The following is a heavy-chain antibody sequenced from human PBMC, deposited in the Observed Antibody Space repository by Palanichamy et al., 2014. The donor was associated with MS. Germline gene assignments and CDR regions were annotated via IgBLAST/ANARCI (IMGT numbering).Heavy chain of an antibody. CDR3: ARGASGYSYGYPYNWFDP. Sequence: QVQLQESGPGLVKPSQTLSLTCTVSGGSISSGSYYWSWIRQPAGKGLEWIGRIYTSGSTNYNPSLKSRVTISVDTSKNQFSLKLSSVTAADTAVYYCARGASGYSYGYPYNWFDPWGQGTLVTVSS. J-gene: IGHJ5*02. V-gene: IGHV4-61*02. D-gene: IGHD5-18*01. CDR2: IYTSGST. CDR1: GGSISSGSYY.